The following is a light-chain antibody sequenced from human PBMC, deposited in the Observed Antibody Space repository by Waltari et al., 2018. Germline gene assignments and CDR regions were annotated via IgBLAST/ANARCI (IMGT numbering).Light chain of an antibody. CDR1: QDISNY. J-gene: IGKJ5*01. V-gene: IGKV1-27*01. Sequence: DIQMTQSPSSLSASVGDRVTITCRASQDISNYLGWYQQKPGQPPNLPIFAASALQSGVPSRFSASGSGTDFTLTISTLQPEDVATYYCQHYNNAPRITFGQGTRLEIK. CDR3: QHYNNAPRIT. CDR2: AAS.